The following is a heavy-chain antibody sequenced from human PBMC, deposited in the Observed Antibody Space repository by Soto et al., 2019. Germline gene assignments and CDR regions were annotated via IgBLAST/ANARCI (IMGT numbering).Heavy chain of an antibody. D-gene: IGHD4-17*01. V-gene: IGHV3-23*01. J-gene: IGHJ3*02. CDR2: ISGSGGST. Sequence: PGGSLRLSCAASGFTFSSYAMSWVRQAPGKGLEWVSAISGSGGSTYYADSVKGRFTISRDNSKNTLYLQMNSLRAEDTAVYYCAKEFYGDYVVDDAFDIWGQGTMVTVSS. CDR3: AKEFYGDYVVDDAFDI. CDR1: GFTFSSYA.